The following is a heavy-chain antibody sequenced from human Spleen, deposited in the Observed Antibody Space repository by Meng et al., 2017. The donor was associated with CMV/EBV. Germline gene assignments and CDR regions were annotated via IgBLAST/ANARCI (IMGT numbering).Heavy chain of an antibody. D-gene: IGHD6-19*01. CDR3: ARDGTPYSSVYYVDSDY. V-gene: IGHV1-18*01. CDR2: ISTRSGYT. CDR1: YIFSNYG. Sequence: YIFSNYGISWVRQAPGKGLEWMGWISTRSGYTHYAQNVQGRVTMTTDTSTNTAYMELRSLTSDDTAVYYCARDGTPYSSVYYVDSDYWGQGTLVTVSS. J-gene: IGHJ4*02.